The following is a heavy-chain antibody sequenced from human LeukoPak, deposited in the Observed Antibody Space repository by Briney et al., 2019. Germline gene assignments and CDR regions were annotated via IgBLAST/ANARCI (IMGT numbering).Heavy chain of an antibody. CDR3: ARGGDSLGGGTVAHDY. Sequence: SETLSLTCTVSGSSISSYYWSWIRQPPGKGLEWIGYIYYSGSTNYNPSLKSRVTISVDTSKNQFSLKLSSVTAADTAVYYCARGGDSLGGGTVAHDYWGQGTLVTVSS. V-gene: IGHV4-59*01. J-gene: IGHJ4*02. CDR2: IYYSGST. D-gene: IGHD6-19*01. CDR1: GSSISSYY.